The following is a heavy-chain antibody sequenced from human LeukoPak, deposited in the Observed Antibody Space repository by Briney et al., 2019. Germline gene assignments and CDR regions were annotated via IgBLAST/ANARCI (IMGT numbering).Heavy chain of an antibody. V-gene: IGHV3-23*01. CDR2: ISGSGGST. CDR3: AKLLRITMILYGMDV. D-gene: IGHD3-22*01. Sequence: SCKASGGTFSSYAMSWVRQAPGKGLEWFSAISGSGGSTYYANSVKGRFTISRENSKNTLYLKMNSLRAEDTAVYYCAKLLRITMILYGMDVWGQGTTVTVSS. CDR1: GGTFSSYA. J-gene: IGHJ6*02.